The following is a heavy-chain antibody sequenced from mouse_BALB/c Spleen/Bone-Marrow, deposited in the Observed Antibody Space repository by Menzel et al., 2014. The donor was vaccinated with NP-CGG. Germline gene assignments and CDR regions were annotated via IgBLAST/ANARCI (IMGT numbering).Heavy chain of an antibody. CDR1: GLDFSRYW. V-gene: IGHV4-1*02. CDR2: INPDSRTI. J-gene: IGHJ2*01. Sequence: EVKLMESGGGLVQPGGSLKLSCAASGLDFSRYWMSWVRQAPGKGLEWIGEINPDSRTINYTPSLKDKFIISRDNAKNTLYLRLNKVISDDTALYYCARPDYYFYLNYWGQGTTLTVSS. CDR3: ARPDYYFYLNY. D-gene: IGHD1-1*01.